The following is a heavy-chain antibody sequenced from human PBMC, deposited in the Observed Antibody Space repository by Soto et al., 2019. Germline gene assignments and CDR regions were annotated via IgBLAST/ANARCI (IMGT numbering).Heavy chain of an antibody. D-gene: IGHD6-13*01. CDR3: ASGFVEYSSSWYDY. J-gene: IGHJ4*02. CDR2: INSDGSST. V-gene: IGHV3-74*01. Sequence: EVQLVESGGGLVQPGGSLRLSCAASGFTFSNSWMQWVRQAPGKGLVWVSRINSDGSSTSYADSVKGRFTISRDNAKNTLYLQMNSLRAEDTAVYYCASGFVEYSSSWYDYWGQGTLVTVSS. CDR1: GFTFSNSW.